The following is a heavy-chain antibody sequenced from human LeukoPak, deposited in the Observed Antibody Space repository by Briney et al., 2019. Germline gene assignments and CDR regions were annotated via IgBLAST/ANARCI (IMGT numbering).Heavy chain of an antibody. CDR2: ISSGGGST. V-gene: IGHV3-23*01. CDR3: AKGIRYCSSTSCYYVHYYYGMDV. D-gene: IGHD2-2*01. CDR1: GFTFNTYA. Sequence: PGGSLRLSCAASGFTFNTYAMTWVRQAPGKGLEWVSAISSGGGSTYYAESVKGRFTISRDNSKNTLYLQMNSLRVEDTAVYYCAKGIRYCSSTSCYYVHYYYGMDVWGQGTTVTVSS. J-gene: IGHJ6*02.